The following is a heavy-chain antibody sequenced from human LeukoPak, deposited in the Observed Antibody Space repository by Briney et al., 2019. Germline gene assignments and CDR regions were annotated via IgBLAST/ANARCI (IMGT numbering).Heavy chain of an antibody. CDR2: ISSSGSTI. CDR1: GFTFSSYA. Sequence: PGGSLRLSCAASGFTFSSYAMSWIRQAPGKGLEWVSYISSSGSTIYYADSVKGRFTISRDNAKNSLYLQMNSLRAEDTAVYYCARAGYDYGNYAVDYWGQGTLVTVSS. J-gene: IGHJ4*02. CDR3: ARAGYDYGNYAVDY. D-gene: IGHD4-11*01. V-gene: IGHV3-11*04.